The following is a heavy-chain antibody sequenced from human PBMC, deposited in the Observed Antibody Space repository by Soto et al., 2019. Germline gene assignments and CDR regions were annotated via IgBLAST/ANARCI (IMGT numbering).Heavy chain of an antibody. CDR3: ARVGATGMAASGKGDY. Sequence: QVQLVQSGAEVKKPGASVKVSCKASGYTFMSYGITWVRQAPGQGLEWMGWISVYSGNTNFAQKLQGRVTMTTDTSKSTAYMELGSLTSDDTAVYYCARVGATGMAASGKGDYWGQGTLVTVSS. D-gene: IGHD6-13*01. J-gene: IGHJ4*02. V-gene: IGHV1-18*04. CDR2: ISVYSGNT. CDR1: GYTFMSYG.